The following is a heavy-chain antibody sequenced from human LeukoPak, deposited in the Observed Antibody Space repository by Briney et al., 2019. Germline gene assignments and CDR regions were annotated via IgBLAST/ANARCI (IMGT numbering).Heavy chain of an antibody. D-gene: IGHD2-15*01. CDR2: ISWNSGSI. CDR1: GFTFDDYA. V-gene: IGHV3-9*01. J-gene: IGHJ4*02. Sequence: PGGSLRLSCAASGFTFDDYAMHWVRQAPGKGLEWVSGISWNSGSIGYADSVKGRFTISRDNAKNSLYLQMNSLRAEDTALYYCAKDRRRRVVNLIDYWGQGTLVTVSS. CDR3: AKDRRRRVVNLIDY.